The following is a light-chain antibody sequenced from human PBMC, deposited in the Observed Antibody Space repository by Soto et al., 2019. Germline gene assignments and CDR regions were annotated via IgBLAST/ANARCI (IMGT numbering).Light chain of an antibody. Sequence: QSALTQPRSVSGSPGQSVTISCTGTSSDVGDSYYVSWYQQHPGKAPKLMIYDVTKRPSGVPDRFSGSKSGNTASLTISGLQAEDEADYHCCSYAGTNYVVFGGGTQLTVL. CDR3: CSYAGTNYVV. CDR1: SSDVGDSYY. CDR2: DVT. J-gene: IGLJ2*01. V-gene: IGLV2-11*01.